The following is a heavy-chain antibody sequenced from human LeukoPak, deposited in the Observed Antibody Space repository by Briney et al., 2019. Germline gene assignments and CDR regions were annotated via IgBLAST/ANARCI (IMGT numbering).Heavy chain of an antibody. D-gene: IGHD3-22*01. CDR2: ISYDGSNK. Sequence: GGSLRLSCAASGFTFSGSAMHWVRQAPGKGLEWVAVISYDGSNKYYADSVKGRFTISRDNSKNTLYLQMNSLRAEDTAVYYCAKSYRPGDSSGYYWIYWGQGTLVTVSS. V-gene: IGHV3-30*18. CDR1: GFTFSGSA. CDR3: AKSYRPGDSSGYYWIY. J-gene: IGHJ4*02.